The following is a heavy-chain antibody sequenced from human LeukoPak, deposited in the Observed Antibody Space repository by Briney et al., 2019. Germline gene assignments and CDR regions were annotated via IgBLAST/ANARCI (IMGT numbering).Heavy chain of an antibody. V-gene: IGHV3-23*01. D-gene: IGHD3-22*01. J-gene: IGHJ3*02. CDR2: ISASGGST. Sequence: GGSLRLSCAASGLTFSRYAMSWVRQAPGKGLEWVSAISASGGSTYYADSVKGRFTISRDNSKNTLYLQMNSLRVEDTAVYYCARGRYDSSGYYIYDAFDIWGQGTMVTVSS. CDR1: GLTFSRYA. CDR3: ARGRYDSSGYYIYDAFDI.